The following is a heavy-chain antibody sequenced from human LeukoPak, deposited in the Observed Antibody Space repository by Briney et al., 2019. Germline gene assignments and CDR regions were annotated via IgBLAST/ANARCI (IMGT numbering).Heavy chain of an antibody. D-gene: IGHD6-13*01. Sequence: SETLSLTXTVSGGSISSYYWSWIRQPPGKGLEWLGYIYYSGSTNYNPSLKSRVTISVDTSKNQFSLKLSSVTAADTAVYYWASLRWYSRVIQHWGQGTLVTVSS. J-gene: IGHJ1*01. V-gene: IGHV4-59*01. CDR2: IYYSGST. CDR1: GGSISSYY. CDR3: ASLRWYSRVIQH.